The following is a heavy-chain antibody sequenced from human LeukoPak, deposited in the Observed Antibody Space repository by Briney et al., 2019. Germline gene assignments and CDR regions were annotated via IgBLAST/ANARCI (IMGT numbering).Heavy chain of an antibody. Sequence: PGGSLRLSCAASGLTFSMPAMDWVRQAPGKGLEWVAFIQNDGNSKNYADSVKGRFTISRDNSKNTLYLQMNSLRAEDTAVYYCARRAGGYSHPYDYWGQGILVTVSS. D-gene: IGHD4-23*01. CDR1: GLTFSMPA. CDR2: IQNDGNSK. J-gene: IGHJ4*02. V-gene: IGHV3-33*05. CDR3: ARRAGGYSHPYDY.